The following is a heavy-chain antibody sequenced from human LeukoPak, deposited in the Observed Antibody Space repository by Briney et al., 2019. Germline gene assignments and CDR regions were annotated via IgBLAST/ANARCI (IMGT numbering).Heavy chain of an antibody. Sequence: ASVKVSCKASGGTFTDYSMHWVRQAPGQGLEWMGWINPETGGTNYAQKFQGRVTMTSDTSITTAYLELSSLRSDDTAVYFCAPGSTTYDYWGQGTLVTVSS. CDR3: APGSTTYDY. V-gene: IGHV1-2*02. J-gene: IGHJ4*02. CDR1: GGTFTDYS. D-gene: IGHD3-10*01. CDR2: INPETGGT.